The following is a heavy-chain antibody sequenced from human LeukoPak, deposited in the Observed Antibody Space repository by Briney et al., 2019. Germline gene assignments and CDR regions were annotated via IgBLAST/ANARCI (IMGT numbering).Heavy chain of an antibody. CDR1: GYTFTSYG. J-gene: IGHJ6*03. Sequence: ASVKASCKASGYTFTSYGISWVRQAPGQGLEWMGWISAYNGNTNYAQKLQGRVTMTTDTSTSTAYMELRSLRSDDTAVYYCAGGAYYYGSGSYYYYYYYMDVWGKGTTVTISS. V-gene: IGHV1-18*01. CDR3: AGGAYYYGSGSYYYYYYYMDV. D-gene: IGHD3-10*01. CDR2: ISAYNGNT.